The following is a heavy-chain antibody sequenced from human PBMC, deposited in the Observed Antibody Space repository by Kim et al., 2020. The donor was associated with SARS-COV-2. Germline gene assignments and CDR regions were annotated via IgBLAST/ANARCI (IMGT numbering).Heavy chain of an antibody. D-gene: IGHD3-10*01. CDR1: GFTFSSYG. CDR2: ISYDGSNK. CDR3: ASNRNYYGSGSYILDY. J-gene: IGHJ4*02. Sequence: GGSLRLSCAASGFTFSSYGMHWVRQAPGKGLEWVAVISYDGSNKYYADSVKGRFTISRDNSKNTLYLQMNSLRAEDTAVYYCASNRNYYGSGSYILDYWGQGTLVPVSS. V-gene: IGHV3-30*03.